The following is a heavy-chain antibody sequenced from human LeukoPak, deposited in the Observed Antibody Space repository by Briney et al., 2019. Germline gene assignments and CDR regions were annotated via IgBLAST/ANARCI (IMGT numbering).Heavy chain of an antibody. V-gene: IGHV4-59*01. CDR2: IYYSGST. CDR3: ARERSLVLGYFDY. CDR1: GGSISSYY. Sequence: SETLSLTCTVSGGSISSYYWSWIRQPPGKGLEWIGYIYYSGSTNYNPSLKSRVTISVDTSKNQFSLKLSSVTAADTAVYYCARERSLVLGYFDYWGQGTLVTVSS. J-gene: IGHJ4*02. D-gene: IGHD3-3*02.